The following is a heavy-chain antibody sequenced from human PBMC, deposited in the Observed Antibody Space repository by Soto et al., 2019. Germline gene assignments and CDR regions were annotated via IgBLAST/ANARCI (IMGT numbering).Heavy chain of an antibody. V-gene: IGHV1-8*01. Sequence: QVQLVQSGAEVKKPGASVKVSCKASGYTFTSYDINWVRQATGQGLEWVGWMNPNSGDTGYAKKFQGRVTMTRNTSISTAYMELSSLRSEDTAVYYCARGTYYDFWSGHTVGFDPWGQGTLVTVSS. CDR1: GYTFTSYD. CDR3: ARGTYYDFWSGHTVGFDP. CDR2: MNPNSGDT. D-gene: IGHD3-3*01. J-gene: IGHJ5*02.